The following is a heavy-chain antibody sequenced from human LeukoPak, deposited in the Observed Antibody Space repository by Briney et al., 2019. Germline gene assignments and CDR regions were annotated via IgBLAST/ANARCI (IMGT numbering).Heavy chain of an antibody. Sequence: SETLSLTCTVSGGSITTSGHYWGWNRQPPGKGLEWIGSIDYRERTTYNPSLKSRVTISADTSRNQFSLKLSSVTATDTAVYYCANYVSGTMRDYWGQGTLVTVSS. D-gene: IGHD3-16*01. CDR1: GGSITTSGHY. CDR3: ANYVSGTMRDY. CDR2: IDYRERT. V-gene: IGHV4-39*01. J-gene: IGHJ4*02.